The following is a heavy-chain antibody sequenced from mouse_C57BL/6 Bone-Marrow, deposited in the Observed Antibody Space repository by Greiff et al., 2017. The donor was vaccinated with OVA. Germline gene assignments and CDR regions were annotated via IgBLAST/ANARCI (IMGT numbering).Heavy chain of an antibody. CDR1: GFTFSSYA. Sequence: EVQLVESGGGLVKPGGSLKLSCAASGFTFSSYAMPWVRQTPEKRLEWVATISAGGSYTYYPDNVKGRFTISRDNAKNNLYLQMSHLKSEDTAMYYCARDYDYDYYAMDYWGKGTSVTVSS. CDR2: ISAGGSYT. V-gene: IGHV5-4*01. J-gene: IGHJ4*01. CDR3: ARDYDYDYYAMDY. D-gene: IGHD2-4*01.